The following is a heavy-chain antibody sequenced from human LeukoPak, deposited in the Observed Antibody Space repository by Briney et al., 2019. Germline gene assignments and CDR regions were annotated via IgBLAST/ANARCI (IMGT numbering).Heavy chain of an antibody. J-gene: IGHJ4*02. D-gene: IGHD2-21*02. CDR3: AIYRPSDLSFDY. CDR2: IYHSGTT. CDR1: GVAISRGGYA. V-gene: IGHV4-30-4*07. Sequence: SETLSLTCAVSGVAISRGGYAWNWIRQPPGKGLEWIAYIYHSGTTYYNPSLKSRATISVDTSKNQFSLKLSSVTAADTAVYYCAIYRPSDLSFDYWGQGTLVTVSS.